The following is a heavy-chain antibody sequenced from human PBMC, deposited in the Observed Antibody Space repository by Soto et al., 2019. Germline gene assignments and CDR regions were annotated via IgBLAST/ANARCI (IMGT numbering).Heavy chain of an antibody. Sequence: GGPLRLSCAASGFTFSSYSMNWVRQAPGKGLEWVSSISSSSSYIYYADSVKGRFTISRDNAKSSLYLQMNSLRAEDTAVYYCASHPRDSSGYWYYFDYWGQGTLVTVSS. V-gene: IGHV3-21*01. J-gene: IGHJ4*02. CDR2: ISSSSSYI. D-gene: IGHD3-22*01. CDR3: ASHPRDSSGYWYYFDY. CDR1: GFTFSSYS.